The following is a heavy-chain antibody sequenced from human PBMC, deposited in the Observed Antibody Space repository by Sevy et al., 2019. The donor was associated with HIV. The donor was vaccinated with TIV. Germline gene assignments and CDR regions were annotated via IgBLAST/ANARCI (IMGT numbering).Heavy chain of an antibody. V-gene: IGHV3-23*01. D-gene: IGHD2-8*01. CDR3: AREGCTKPHDY. CDR2: LSFGCGEI. CDR1: GFTFSKYS. Sequence: GGSLRLSCAASGFTFSKYSMSWVRQPPGKGLEWVSTLSFGCGEINYANSVKGQFTISRDNSKSSVYLQMNNLRPEDTAVYYCAREGCTKPHDYCGQGTLVTVSS. J-gene: IGHJ4*02.